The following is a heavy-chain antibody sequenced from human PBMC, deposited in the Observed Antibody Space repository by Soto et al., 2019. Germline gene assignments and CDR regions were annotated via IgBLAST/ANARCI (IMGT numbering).Heavy chain of an antibody. J-gene: IGHJ5*02. CDR2: INAGNGNT. Sequence: GASVKVSCKTPGYTNTSYNRHWVRQENGQRLEWMGWINAGNGNTKYSQKFQGRVTITRDTSASTAYMELNSLTSEDTAVYYCARDQSWHDLVWWFDPWGQGTLVTVSS. V-gene: IGHV1-3*01. CDR1: GYTNTSYN. CDR3: ARDQSWHDLVWWFDP. D-gene: IGHD1-1*01.